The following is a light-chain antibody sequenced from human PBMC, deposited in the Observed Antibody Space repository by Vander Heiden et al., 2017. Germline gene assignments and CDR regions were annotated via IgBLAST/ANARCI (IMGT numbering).Light chain of an antibody. CDR3: AAWEDSLSGFWV. Sequence: QSVLTQPPSASGTPGQRVTISCSGSSSNIGSNYVYWYQQLPGAAPNLLVYRNNQRPSGGPDRFSGSKSGTSAPLAISGLRAEDEADYYWAAWEDSLSGFWVFGGGTKLTVL. CDR1: SSNIGSNY. CDR2: RNN. V-gene: IGLV1-47*01. J-gene: IGLJ3*02.